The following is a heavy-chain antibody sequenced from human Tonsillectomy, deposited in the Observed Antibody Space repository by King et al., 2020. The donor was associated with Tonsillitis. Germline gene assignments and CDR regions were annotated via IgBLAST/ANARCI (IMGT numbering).Heavy chain of an antibody. CDR2: IKQDGIEK. Sequence: VQLVQSGGDLVQPGGSLRLSCVASGFTFSSYWMSWVRQAPGKGLEWVANIKQDGIEKYYVDSVKGRFTISRDNAKNSLYLQMSSLRPEDTAVYYCARGGYSFYFRGQGTLVTVSS. J-gene: IGHJ4*02. D-gene: IGHD3-16*01. CDR3: ARGGYSFYF. V-gene: IGHV3-7*01. CDR1: GFTFSSYW.